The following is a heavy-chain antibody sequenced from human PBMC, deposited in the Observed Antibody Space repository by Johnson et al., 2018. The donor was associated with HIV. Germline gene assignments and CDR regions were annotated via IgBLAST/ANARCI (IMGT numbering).Heavy chain of an antibody. Sequence: QVQLVESGGGLVKPGGSLRLSCAASGFTFSNAWMSWVRQAPGKGLEWVAVTSYDGTHNYYADSVKDRFTISRDNSKNTLYLQMNSLRAEDTAVYYCAKSGLFVLVVYAPDVFDVWGQGTMVTVSS. V-gene: IGHV3-30*18. D-gene: IGHD2-8*02. J-gene: IGHJ3*01. CDR1: GFTFSNAW. CDR3: AKSGLFVLVVYAPDVFDV. CDR2: TSYDGTHN.